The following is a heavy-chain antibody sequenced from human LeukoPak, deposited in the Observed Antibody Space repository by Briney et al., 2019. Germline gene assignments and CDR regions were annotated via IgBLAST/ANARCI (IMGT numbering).Heavy chain of an antibody. CDR3: VRGLSRWLVRESWFDP. CDR2: IYHSGST. Sequence: SETLSLTCTVSGYSISSGYYWGWIRQPPGKGLEWIGSIYHSGSTYYNPSLKSRVTISVDTSKNQFSLKLSSVTAADTAVYYCVRGLSRWLVRESWFDPWGQGTLVTVSS. CDR1: GYSISSGYY. D-gene: IGHD6-19*01. V-gene: IGHV4-38-2*02. J-gene: IGHJ5*02.